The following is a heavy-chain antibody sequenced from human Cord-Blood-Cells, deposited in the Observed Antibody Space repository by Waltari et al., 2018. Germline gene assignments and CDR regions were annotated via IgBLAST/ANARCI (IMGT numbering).Heavy chain of an antibody. CDR2: INPNSGGT. V-gene: IGHV1-2*02. CDR3: ARDPFTMVRGVIIDY. CDR1: GYTFTGYS. Sequence: QVQLVQSGAGVKQPRASVKLSCQASGYTFTGYSMHWVRRAPGQGLEWMGWINPNSGGTNYAKKFQGRVTMTRDTSISTAYMELSRLRSDDTAVYYCARDPFTMVRGVIIDYWGQGTLVTVSS. J-gene: IGHJ4*02. D-gene: IGHD3-10*01.